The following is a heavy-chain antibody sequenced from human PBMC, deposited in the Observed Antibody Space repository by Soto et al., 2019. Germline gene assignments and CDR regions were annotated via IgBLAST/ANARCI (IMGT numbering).Heavy chain of an antibody. V-gene: IGHV4-4*02. J-gene: IGHJ4*02. CDR3: ARRWGEGRVDY. CDR2: IYHSGNT. Sequence: QVQLQESGPGLVKPSGTLSLTCAVSGGSISSSNWWSWVRQPPGKGLEWIGEIYHSGNTNYNPSLKSRVTMALDKSRNQFSLKLIAVTAADTAVDYCARRWGEGRVDYWGQGTLVTVSS. D-gene: IGHD3-10*01. CDR1: GGSISSSNW.